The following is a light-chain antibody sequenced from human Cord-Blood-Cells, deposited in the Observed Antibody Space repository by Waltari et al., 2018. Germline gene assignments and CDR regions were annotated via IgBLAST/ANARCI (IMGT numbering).Light chain of an antibody. CDR2: GNS. V-gene: IGLV1-40*01. Sequence: QSVLTQPPSVSGAPGPRVTIPCTGSSSNIGAGYDVPWYQQLPGTAPKLLIHGNSNRPSGVPDRFSGSKSGTSASLAITGLQAEDEADYYCQSYDSSLSVCVFGGGTKLTVL. J-gene: IGLJ3*02. CDR3: QSYDSSLSVCV. CDR1: SSNIGAGYD.